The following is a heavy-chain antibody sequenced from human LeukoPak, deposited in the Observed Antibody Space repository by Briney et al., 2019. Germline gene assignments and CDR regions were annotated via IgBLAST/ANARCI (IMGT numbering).Heavy chain of an antibody. Sequence: GGSLRLSCAASGFTFSSYGMSWVRQAPGKGLEWVSTISASGGSTYYADSVKGRFTISRDNSKNTPYLQMNSLRVEDTAVYYCAKGTERYSKNFDYWGQGILVSVSS. CDR3: AKGTERYSKNFDY. J-gene: IGHJ4*02. D-gene: IGHD3-9*01. V-gene: IGHV3-23*01. CDR2: ISASGGST. CDR1: GFTFSSYG.